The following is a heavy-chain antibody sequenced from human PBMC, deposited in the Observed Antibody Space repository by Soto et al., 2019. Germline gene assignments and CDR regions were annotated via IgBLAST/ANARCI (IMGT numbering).Heavy chain of an antibody. CDR3: ARGGGVKLAVSHYYGMDV. V-gene: IGHV1-69*13. J-gene: IGHJ6*02. CDR1: VGDFRNYA. Sequence: SVKVSCKASVGDFRNYAISWVRQARGQGLEWMGGIIPVFGTPNYAQKFQGRVTIIADESTTTAHMELSSLRSEDTAIYYCARGGGVKLAVSHYYGMDVWGPGTTVTVSS. CDR2: IIPVFGTP. D-gene: IGHD2-15*01.